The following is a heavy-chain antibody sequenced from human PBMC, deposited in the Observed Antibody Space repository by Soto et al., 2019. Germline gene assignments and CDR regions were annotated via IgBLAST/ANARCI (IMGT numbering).Heavy chain of an antibody. D-gene: IGHD5-12*01. J-gene: IGHJ4*02. CDR2: IIPIFGTA. Sequence: SVKVSCKASGGTFSSYAISWLRQAPGQGLEWMGGIIPIFGTANYAQKFQGRVTITADESTSTAYMELSSLRSEDTAVYYCARGTDGYNRYYFDYWGQGTLVTVSS. CDR1: GGTFSSYA. CDR3: ARGTDGYNRYYFDY. V-gene: IGHV1-69*13.